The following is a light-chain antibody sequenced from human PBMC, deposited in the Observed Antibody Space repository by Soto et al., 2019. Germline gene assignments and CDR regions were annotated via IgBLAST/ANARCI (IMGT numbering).Light chain of an antibody. J-gene: IGKJ2*01. CDR1: QSFNTW. CDR2: KTS. CDR3: QQYNSYPYT. Sequence: DVQMTQSPTSLSPSVGDRVTITCRASQSFNTWLAWYHQKPGKAPKLLIYKTSILESGVPSRFSGSGSGTEFTLTISSLQPEDSATYYCQQYNSYPYTFGQGTKLEIQ. V-gene: IGKV1-5*03.